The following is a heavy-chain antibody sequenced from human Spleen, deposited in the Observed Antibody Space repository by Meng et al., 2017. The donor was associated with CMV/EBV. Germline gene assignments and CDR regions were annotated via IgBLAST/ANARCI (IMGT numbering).Heavy chain of an antibody. CDR1: GFTFDDYT. CDR2: ISWDGGST. CDR3: TKGDHRGGDYVDAFDI. V-gene: IGHV3-43*01. D-gene: IGHD4-17*01. J-gene: IGHJ3*02. Sequence: GGPLRLSCAASGFTFDDYTMHWVRQAPGKGLEWVSLISWDGGSTYYGDSVKGRFTISRDNSKNSLYLQMNSLRTEDTALYYCTKGDHRGGDYVDAFDIWGQGTRVTVSS.